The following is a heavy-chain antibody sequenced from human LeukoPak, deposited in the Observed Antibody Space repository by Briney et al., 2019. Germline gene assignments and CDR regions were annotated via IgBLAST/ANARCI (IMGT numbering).Heavy chain of an antibody. Sequence: QPGGSLRLSCAASGFTFSSYAMHWVRQAPGKGLEWVAVISYDGSNKYYADSVKGRFTISRDNSKNTLYLQMNSLRAEDTAVYYCARESGGSGSYTPLYYYYMDVWGKGTTVTISS. CDR1: GFTFSSYA. CDR3: ARESGGSGSYTPLYYYYMDV. V-gene: IGHV3-30*04. CDR2: ISYDGSNK. D-gene: IGHD3-10*01. J-gene: IGHJ6*03.